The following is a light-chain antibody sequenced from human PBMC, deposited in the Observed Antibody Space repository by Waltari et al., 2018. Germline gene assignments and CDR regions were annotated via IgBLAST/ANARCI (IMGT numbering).Light chain of an antibody. J-gene: IGKJ2*03. V-gene: IGKV1-6*01. CDR1: RGVGSD. Sequence: AVQMTQSPSSLSASVGARVSITCRASRGVGSDLSWYQQKAGTAPNLLIYAISTLQSGVPSRFSGSGSATDFTLTISNLQPEDFATYYCLQDSYKPYSFGPGTKLEIK. CDR3: LQDSYKPYS. CDR2: AIS.